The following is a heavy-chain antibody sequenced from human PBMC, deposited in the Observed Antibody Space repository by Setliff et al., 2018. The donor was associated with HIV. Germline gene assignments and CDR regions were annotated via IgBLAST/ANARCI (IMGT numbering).Heavy chain of an antibody. CDR3: ARKYYDSSGQPSDAFDI. V-gene: IGHV1-18*01. Sequence: GASVKVSCKASNYTFTNYAITWVRQAPGQRPEWMGWISAYDGDTKYAQKFHNRLSMTADTSTTTAYMDLRGLTSDDTGVYYCARKYYDSSGQPSDAFDIWGQGTLVTVSS. CDR2: ISAYDGDT. J-gene: IGHJ3*02. D-gene: IGHD3-22*01. CDR1: NYTFTNYA.